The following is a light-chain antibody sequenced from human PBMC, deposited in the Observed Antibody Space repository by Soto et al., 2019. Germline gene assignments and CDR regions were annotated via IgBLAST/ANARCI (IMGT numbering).Light chain of an antibody. Sequence: QSALTQPASVSGSPGQSITISCTGTSSDVGGYNYVSWYQQHPGKAPKLMIYEVSNRPSGVSNRFSGSKSGNTASLTISGIQAEDEADYYCSSDTTSSTLYVVFGGGTKPTVL. CDR1: SSDVGGYNY. CDR2: EVS. CDR3: SSDTTSSTLYVV. V-gene: IGLV2-14*01. J-gene: IGLJ2*01.